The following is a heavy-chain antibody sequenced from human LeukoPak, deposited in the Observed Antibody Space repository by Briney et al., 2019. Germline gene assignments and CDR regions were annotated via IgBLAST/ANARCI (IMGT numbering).Heavy chain of an antibody. J-gene: IGHJ4*02. CDR3: AGGGEAARSLVY. CDR1: GVTSNY. CDR2: IYNGGTT. D-gene: IGHD6-6*01. Sequence: PGGSLRLSCAASGVTSNYMTWVRQAAGKGLEWFSVIYNGGTTYYADSVKGRFTISRDNSKSTLFVYLQMNSLRTDDTALYYCAGGGEAARSLVYWGQGALVTVSS. V-gene: IGHV3-66*02.